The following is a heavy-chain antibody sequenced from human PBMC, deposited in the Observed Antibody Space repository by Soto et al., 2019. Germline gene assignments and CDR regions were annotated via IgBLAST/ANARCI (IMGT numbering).Heavy chain of an antibody. CDR3: ERALVIVGALGRNYYYGMDV. CDR1: GGSFSGYY. Sequence: AETLSLTCAVYGGSFSGYYWSWIRQPPGKGLEWIGEINHSGSTNYNPSLKSRVTISVDTSKNQFSLKLSSVTAADTAVYYCERALVIVGALGRNYYYGMDVWGQGTTVTVSS. D-gene: IGHD1-26*01. V-gene: IGHV4-34*01. CDR2: INHSGST. J-gene: IGHJ6*02.